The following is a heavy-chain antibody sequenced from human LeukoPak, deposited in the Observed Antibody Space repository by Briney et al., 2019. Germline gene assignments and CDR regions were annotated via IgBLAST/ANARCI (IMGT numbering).Heavy chain of an antibody. J-gene: IGHJ4*02. CDR1: GFTFSSYS. CDR2: ISSSSSYI. D-gene: IGHD1-26*01. V-gene: IGHV3-21*01. Sequence: GGSLRLSCAASGFTFSSYSMNWVRQAPGKGLEWVSSISSSSSYIYYADSVKGRFTISRDNAKNSLYLQMNSLRAEDTAVYYCARVRGSYHGYFDYWGQGTLVTVSS. CDR3: ARVRGSYHGYFDY.